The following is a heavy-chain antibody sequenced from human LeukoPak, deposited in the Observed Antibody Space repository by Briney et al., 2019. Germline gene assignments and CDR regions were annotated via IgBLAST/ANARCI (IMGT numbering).Heavy chain of an antibody. V-gene: IGHV1-69*13. CDR1: GYTFTGYY. Sequence: SVKVSCKASGYTFTGYYMHWVRQAPGQGLEWVGVIIPIFGTANYAQKFQGRVTITADESTTTAYMELSSLRSEDTAVYYCARTYYDILTGYSSFDYWGQGTLVTVSS. J-gene: IGHJ4*02. CDR2: IIPIFGTA. D-gene: IGHD3-9*01. CDR3: ARTYYDILTGYSSFDY.